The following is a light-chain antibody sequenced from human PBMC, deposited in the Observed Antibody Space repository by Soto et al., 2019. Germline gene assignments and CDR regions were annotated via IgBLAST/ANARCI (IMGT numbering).Light chain of an antibody. CDR3: QQSYGSPT. J-gene: IGKJ4*01. Sequence: DIQMTQSPSSLSASVGDRVTITCRASQSINKYLNWYQQRPGEAPELLMYAASSLQSGVPSRFSGSGSGTYFTLTITSLQPEDFAPYYCQQSYGSPTFGGGTKLEI. CDR1: QSINKY. CDR2: AAS. V-gene: IGKV1-39*01.